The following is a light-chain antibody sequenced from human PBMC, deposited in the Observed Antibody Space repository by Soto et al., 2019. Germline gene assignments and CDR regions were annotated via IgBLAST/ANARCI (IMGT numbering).Light chain of an antibody. CDR1: SSDVGGYNY. CDR3: SSYTSTSTRL. CDR2: EVS. J-gene: IGLJ1*01. Sequence: QSVLTRPASVSGSPGQSITISCTGSSSDVGGYNYVSWYQQHPGKAPKLMIYEVSNRPSGVSNRFSGSKSGNTASLTISGLQAEDEADYYCSSYTSTSTRLFGTGTKVTVL. V-gene: IGLV2-14*01.